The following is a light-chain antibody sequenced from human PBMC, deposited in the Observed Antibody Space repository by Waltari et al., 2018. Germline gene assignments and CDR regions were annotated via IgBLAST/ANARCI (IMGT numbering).Light chain of an antibody. Sequence: IHMTQSPSSLSASVGDRVTIPCQASQDISNYLKWYQQKAVKAPKLLIYDASNLETGVPSRFSGRGAGTDSTFTISSLQPEDSATYYCQQYDNLMYTFGQGTKLEIK. J-gene: IGKJ2*01. CDR1: QDISNY. CDR2: DAS. V-gene: IGKV1-33*01. CDR3: QQYDNLMYT.